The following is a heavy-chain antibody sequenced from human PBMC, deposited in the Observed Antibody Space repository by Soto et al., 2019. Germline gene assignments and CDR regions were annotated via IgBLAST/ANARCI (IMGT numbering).Heavy chain of an antibody. CDR2: INHSGST. V-gene: IGHV4-34*01. CDR3: ARGRRATVTRGGALDI. Sequence: QVQLQQWGAGLLKPSETLSLTCAVYGGSFSGYYWSWIRQPPGKGLEWIGEINHSGSTNYNPSLKSRVTISVDTSKNQFSLKLSSVTAADTAVYYCARGRRATVTRGGALDIWGQGTMVTVSS. CDR1: GGSFSGYY. J-gene: IGHJ3*02. D-gene: IGHD4-17*01.